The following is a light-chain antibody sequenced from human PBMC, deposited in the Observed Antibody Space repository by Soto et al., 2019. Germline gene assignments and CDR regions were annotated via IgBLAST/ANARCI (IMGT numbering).Light chain of an antibody. CDR1: QSLLYNSNDRNY. J-gene: IGKJ1*01. CDR3: QQYLITPPT. V-gene: IGKV4-1*01. Sequence: DIVMSQSPDSLAVSLGERATIDCKSSQSLLYNSNDRNYLAWYQQKPGQPPKLLIHWASTRESGVPDRFSGSGSGTDFTLTISSLQAEDVALYYCQQYLITPPTFGQGTKVEIK. CDR2: WAS.